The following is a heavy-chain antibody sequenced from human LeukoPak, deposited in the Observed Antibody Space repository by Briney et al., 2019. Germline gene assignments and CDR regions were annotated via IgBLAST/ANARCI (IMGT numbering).Heavy chain of an antibody. CDR1: GFTFSSYG. CDR2: IWYDGNNK. D-gene: IGHD6-13*01. CDR3: AKDFREGAAADYYFDY. J-gene: IGHJ4*02. Sequence: GRSLRLSCAASGFTFSSYGMHWVRQAPGKGLEWVAIIWYDGNNKYYADSVKGRFTISRDNSKNTLYLQMNSLRAEDTAVYYCAKDFREGAAADYYFDYWGQGTLVTVSS. V-gene: IGHV3-33*06.